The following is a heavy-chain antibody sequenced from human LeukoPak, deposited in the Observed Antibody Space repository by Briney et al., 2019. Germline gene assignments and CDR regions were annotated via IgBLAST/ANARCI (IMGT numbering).Heavy chain of an antibody. D-gene: IGHD3-10*01. J-gene: IGHJ1*01. V-gene: IGHV3-48*03. Sequence: GGSLRLSCAASGFTFSSYEMNWVRQAPGEGLGWVSYISSSGSTIYYADSVKGRFTISRDNAKNSLYLQMNSLRAEDTAVYYCARYNVYDGSGSYPEYFQHWGQGTLVTVSS. CDR1: GFTFSSYE. CDR3: ARYNVYDGSGSYPEYFQH. CDR2: ISSSGSTI.